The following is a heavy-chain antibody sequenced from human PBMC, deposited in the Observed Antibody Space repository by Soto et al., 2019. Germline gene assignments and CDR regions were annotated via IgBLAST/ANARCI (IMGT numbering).Heavy chain of an antibody. CDR3: AKAYLSTLYYFDY. D-gene: IGHD2-21*01. V-gene: IGHV3-23*01. Sequence: PGGSLRLSCAASGFTFSSYAMSWVRQPPGKGLEWVSGISTGGGSTYYADSVKGRFTISRDNPKNTLYLQMNSLRAEDTAVHYCAKAYLSTLYYFDYWGQGALVTVSS. CDR1: GFTFSSYA. J-gene: IGHJ4*02. CDR2: ISTGGGST.